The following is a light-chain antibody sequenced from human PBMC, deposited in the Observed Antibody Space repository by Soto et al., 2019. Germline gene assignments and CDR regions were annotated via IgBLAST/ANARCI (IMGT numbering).Light chain of an antibody. Sequence: QSVLTQPASVSGSPGQSITISCTGTSSDVGGYNYVSWYQQHPGKAPKLMIYDVTNRPSGVSNRFSGSKSGNTASLTISGRQAEDEADYYCSSCTTSSTLYVFGTGTKLTVL. CDR3: SSCTTSSTLYV. V-gene: IGLV2-14*01. J-gene: IGLJ1*01. CDR1: SSDVGGYNY. CDR2: DVT.